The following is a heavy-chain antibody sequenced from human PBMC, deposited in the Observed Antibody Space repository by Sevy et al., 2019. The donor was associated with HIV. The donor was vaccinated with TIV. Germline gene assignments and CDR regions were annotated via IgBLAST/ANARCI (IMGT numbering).Heavy chain of an antibody. CDR3: AKDRVWDVGDVFEI. V-gene: IGHV3-7*03. D-gene: IGHD1-26*01. J-gene: IGHJ3*02. Sequence: GGSLRLSCAASGFTFSSYWMSWVRQAPGKGLEWVANIKQDGSEKYYVDSVKGRFTISRDNAKNSLYLQMNSLRAEDTAVYYCAKDRVWDVGDVFEIWGQGTMVTVSS. CDR1: GFTFSSYW. CDR2: IKQDGSEK.